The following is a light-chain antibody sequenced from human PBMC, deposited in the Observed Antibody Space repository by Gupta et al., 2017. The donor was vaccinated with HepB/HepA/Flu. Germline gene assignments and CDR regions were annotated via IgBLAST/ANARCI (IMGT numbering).Light chain of an antibody. CDR1: QSVSSNS. Sequence: EIVLTQSPGTLSLSPGERATLSCRASQSVSSNSLVWYQQKPGQAPRLLIFHASNRATGTPDRLSGSGSGTDFTLTISRLEPEDFAVYYCQQNGSSPDTFGQGTKVEIK. CDR3: QQNGSSPDT. J-gene: IGKJ1*01. CDR2: HAS. V-gene: IGKV3-20*01.